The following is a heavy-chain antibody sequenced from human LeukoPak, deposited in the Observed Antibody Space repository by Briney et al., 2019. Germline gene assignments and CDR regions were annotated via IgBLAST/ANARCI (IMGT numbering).Heavy chain of an antibody. D-gene: IGHD3-22*01. Sequence: SETLSLTCTVSGGSITTYYWSWIRQPPGKGLEWFGFIYYNGITNYNPSLKSRVTISVDTSKNQFSLKLSSATAADTAVYYCARVSHFDSSGYSPWGQGTLVTVSS. V-gene: IGHV4-59*01. CDR2: IYYNGIT. CDR3: ARVSHFDSSGYSP. J-gene: IGHJ4*02. CDR1: GGSITTYY.